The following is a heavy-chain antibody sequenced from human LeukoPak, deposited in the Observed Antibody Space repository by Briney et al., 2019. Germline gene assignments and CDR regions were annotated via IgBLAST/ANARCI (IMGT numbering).Heavy chain of an antibody. V-gene: IGHV1-69*05. J-gene: IGHJ6*03. CDR2: IIPISGTT. CDR3: ASRFTARQLVPADYYHMDV. D-gene: IGHD6-13*01. Sequence: SVKVSCKASGVSFRDYTINWVRQAPGQGLEWMGAIIPISGTTNYAQRLRGRVTLTMDDSATTAFMEMSSLRSEDTAVYYCASRFTARQLVPADYYHMDVWGKGTTVFVSS. CDR1: GVSFRDYT.